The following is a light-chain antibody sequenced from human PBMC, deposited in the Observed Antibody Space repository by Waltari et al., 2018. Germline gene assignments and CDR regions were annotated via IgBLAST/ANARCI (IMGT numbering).Light chain of an antibody. V-gene: IGLV1-40*01. CDR2: GNT. Sequence: QSVLTQPPSVSGAPGQRVTISCTGSRPHIGAGYDVNWYQQLPGTAPKLLIYGNTNRPSGVPDRFSGSKSATSTSLAITGLQPEDEADYYCQSYDSSLSAVVFGGGTKLTVL. CDR1: RPHIGAGYD. CDR3: QSYDSSLSAVV. J-gene: IGLJ3*02.